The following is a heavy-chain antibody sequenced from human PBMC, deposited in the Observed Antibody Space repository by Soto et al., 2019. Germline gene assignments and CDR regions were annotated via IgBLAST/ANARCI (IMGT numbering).Heavy chain of an antibody. CDR2: MYHSGAF. CDR3: ARAQFYSGSGNYNNLMFDA. Sequence: SETLSLTCAVSGGSIGGVGYSWSWIRQPPGGGLEWIGYMYHSGAFLKSPSLKTRLTMSLDMSKNQFSLTLNSMTAADTAVYYCARAQFYSGSGNYNNLMFDAWGQGIQVTVSS. D-gene: IGHD3-10*01. V-gene: IGHV4-30-2*01. J-gene: IGHJ5*02. CDR1: GGSIGGVGYS.